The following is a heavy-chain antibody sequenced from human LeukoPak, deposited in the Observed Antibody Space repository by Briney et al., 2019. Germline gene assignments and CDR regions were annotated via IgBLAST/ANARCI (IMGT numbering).Heavy chain of an antibody. J-gene: IGHJ6*02. D-gene: IGHD5-12*01. Sequence: ASETLSLTCAVYGGSFSGYYWSWIRQPPGKGLEWIGEINHSGSTNYNPSLKSRVTISVDTSKNQFSLKLSSVTAADTAVYYCARFVRGGYDRRNYYYYGMDVWGQGTTVTVSS. CDR2: INHSGST. CDR3: ARFVRGGYDRRNYYYYGMDV. CDR1: GGSFSGYY. V-gene: IGHV4-34*01.